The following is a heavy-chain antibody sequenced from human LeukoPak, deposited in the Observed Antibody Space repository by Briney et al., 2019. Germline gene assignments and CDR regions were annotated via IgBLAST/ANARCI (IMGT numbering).Heavy chain of an antibody. V-gene: IGHV1-2*02. CDR2: INPNSGGT. Sequence: ASVKVSCKASGYTFTGYYMHWVRQAPGQGLEWMRWINPNSGGTNYAQKFQGRVTMTRDTSISTNYMELSRLRSDDTAVYYCARPNFRYDYFDYWGQGTLVTVSS. CDR3: ARPNFRYDYFDY. D-gene: IGHD5-12*01. J-gene: IGHJ4*02. CDR1: GYTFTGYY.